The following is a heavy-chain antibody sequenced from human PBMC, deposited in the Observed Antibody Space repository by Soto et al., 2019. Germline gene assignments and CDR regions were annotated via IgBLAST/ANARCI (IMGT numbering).Heavy chain of an antibody. CDR3: ARTSRVGAIDY. CDR1: GFTLSDHY. V-gene: IGHV3-72*01. D-gene: IGHD1-26*01. Sequence: GGSLSVSCAGSGFTLSDHYIDWVRQAPGKGLEWVGRSRDKAQGYSTAYAASVKGRFTTSRDESKDSLYLQMNSLRAEDTAVYYCARTSRVGAIDYWGQGTLVTVS. CDR2: SRDKAQGYST. J-gene: IGHJ4*02.